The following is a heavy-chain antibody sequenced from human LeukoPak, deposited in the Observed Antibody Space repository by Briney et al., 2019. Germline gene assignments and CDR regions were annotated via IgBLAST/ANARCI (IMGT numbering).Heavy chain of an antibody. CDR1: GFTVSSNY. Sequence: GGSLRLSCAASGFTVSSNYMSWVRRAPGKGLEWVSVIYSGGSTYYADSVKGRFTISRDNSKNTLYLQMNSLRAEDTAVYYCARVGYRYGFDYWGQGTLVTVSS. J-gene: IGHJ4*02. CDR3: ARVGYRYGFDY. D-gene: IGHD3-16*02. V-gene: IGHV3-53*01. CDR2: IYSGGST.